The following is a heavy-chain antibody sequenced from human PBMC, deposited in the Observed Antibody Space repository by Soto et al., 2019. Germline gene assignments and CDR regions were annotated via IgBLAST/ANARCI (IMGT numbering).Heavy chain of an antibody. D-gene: IGHD2-8*02. Sequence: HPGGSLRLSCAGSGLTFRNDWLSWVRQAPGKGLEWVANINQDGSERYYVDSVRGRFTISRDNVENSLYLQMNSLTAGDTAVYYCAKATATGGGAFDISGQGTMVTVSS. CDR1: GLTFRNDW. V-gene: IGHV3-7*03. J-gene: IGHJ3*02. CDR2: INQDGSER. CDR3: AKATATGGGAFDI.